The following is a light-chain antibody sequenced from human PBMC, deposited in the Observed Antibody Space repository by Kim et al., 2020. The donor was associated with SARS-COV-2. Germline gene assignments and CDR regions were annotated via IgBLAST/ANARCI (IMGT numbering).Light chain of an antibody. J-gene: IGLJ3*02. CDR2: SNN. Sequence: ELTQPPSTSGAPGQRVTISCSGRSSNIGTYTVNWYQQLPRTAPKLLIYSNNKRPPGVPDRFSGSKSGTSASLAIRGLQSADEADYYCAAWDDSLNGWVFGGGTKLTVL. CDR3: AAWDDSLNGWV. CDR1: SSNIGTYT. V-gene: IGLV1-44*01.